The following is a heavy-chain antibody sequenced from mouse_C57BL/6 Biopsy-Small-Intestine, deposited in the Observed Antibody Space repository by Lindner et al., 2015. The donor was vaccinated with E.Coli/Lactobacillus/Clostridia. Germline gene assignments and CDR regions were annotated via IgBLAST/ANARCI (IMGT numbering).Heavy chain of an antibody. CDR3: ARGGNLWSNFDY. V-gene: IGHV1-47*01. D-gene: IGHD1-1*02. CDR2: FHPYNDDT. J-gene: IGHJ2*01. Sequence: VQLQESGAELVKPGASVKMSCKASGYTFTTYPIEWMKQIHGKSLEWIGNFHPYNDDTEYNEKFKGKATLTVEKSSSTVYLELSRLTSNDSAVYYCARGGNLWSNFDYWGQGTTLTVSS. CDR1: GYTFTTYP.